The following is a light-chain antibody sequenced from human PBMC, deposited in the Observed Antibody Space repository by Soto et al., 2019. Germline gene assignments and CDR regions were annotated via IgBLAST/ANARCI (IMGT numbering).Light chain of an antibody. V-gene: IGKV3-20*01. Sequence: EIVLTQSPGTLSLSPGERATLSCRASQSVGNSYLAWYQQKPGQAPRPLIYDASSSATGIPDRLSARGSGTDFPRTVGRLEPEDFAVDYCQQYGTLPLTFGGGTTVEIK. J-gene: IGKJ4*01. CDR1: QSVGNSY. CDR3: QQYGTLPLT. CDR2: DAS.